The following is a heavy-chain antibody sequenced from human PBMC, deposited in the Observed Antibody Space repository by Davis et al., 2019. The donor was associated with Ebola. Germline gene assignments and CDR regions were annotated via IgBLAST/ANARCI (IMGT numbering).Heavy chain of an antibody. CDR3: ARGSYDIVVVVAATGFDI. CDR1: GFVFSSYV. Sequence: GGSLRLSCAASGFVFSSYVMSWIRQAPGKGLEWVSYISSSGSTIYYADSVKGRFTISRDNAKNSLYLQMNSLRAEDTAVYYCARGSYDIVVVVAATGFDIWGQGTMVTVSS. V-gene: IGHV3-11*01. J-gene: IGHJ3*02. D-gene: IGHD2-15*01. CDR2: ISSSGSTI.